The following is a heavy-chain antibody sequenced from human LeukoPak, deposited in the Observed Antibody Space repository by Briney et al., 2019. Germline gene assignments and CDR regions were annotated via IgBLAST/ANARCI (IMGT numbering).Heavy chain of an antibody. CDR2: IYSGGST. CDR1: GFTVSSNY. V-gene: IGHV3-53*01. D-gene: IGHD6-13*01. J-gene: IGHJ3*02. Sequence: GGSLRLSCAASGFTVSSNYMSWVRQAPGKGLEWVSVIYSGGSTYYADSVKGRFTISRDNSKNTLYLQMNSLRAEDTAVYYCAKGGYYSSSWSFATADDAFDIWGQGTMVTVSS. CDR3: AKGGYYSSSWSFATADDAFDI.